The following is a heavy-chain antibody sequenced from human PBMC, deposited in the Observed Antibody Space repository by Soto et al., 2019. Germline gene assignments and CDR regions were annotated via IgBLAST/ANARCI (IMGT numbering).Heavy chain of an antibody. CDR1: GGSINSGDYY. CDR3: ARNLRGGSYGMDV. V-gene: IGHV4-31*03. J-gene: IGHJ6*02. CDR2: VFYSGST. Sequence: QVQLQESGPGLVKPSQTLSLTCTVSGGSINSGDYYWSWIRQHPGKGLQWIGYVFYSGSTCYNPSLKRRITISVDTSKNRSALKLSAVTAADASVYYCARNLRGGSYGMDVWGQGTTVTVSS. D-gene: IGHD3-10*01.